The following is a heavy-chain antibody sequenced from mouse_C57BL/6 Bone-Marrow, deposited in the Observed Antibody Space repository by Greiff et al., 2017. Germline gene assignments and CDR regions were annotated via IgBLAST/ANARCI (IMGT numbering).Heavy chain of an antibody. D-gene: IGHD1-2*01. CDR2: ISDGGSYT. CDR3: AREDHGGGWYFEV. J-gene: IGHJ1*03. CDR1: GFTFSSYA. V-gene: IGHV5-4*01. Sequence: EVQLLESGGGLVKPGGSLKLSCAASGFTFSSYAMSWVRQTPEKRLEWVATISDGGSYTYYPDNVKGRFTISRDNAKNNLYLQRSQLKSEDTAMYYCAREDHGGGWYFEVWGTGTTVTVSS.